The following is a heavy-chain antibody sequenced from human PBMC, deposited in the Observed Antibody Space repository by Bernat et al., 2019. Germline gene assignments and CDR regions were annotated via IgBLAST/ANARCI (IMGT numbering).Heavy chain of an antibody. CDR3: ARGHYEILAGSYWWFDP. CDR2: INPSGGST. D-gene: IGHD3-9*01. V-gene: IGHV1-46*03. J-gene: IGHJ5*02. Sequence: QVQLVQSGAEVKKPGASVKVSCKASGYTFTSYYIHWVRQAPGQGLEWMGIINPSGGSTRYAQKFQGRVTMTRDTSTSTVYMELSSLRSEDTAVYYCARGHYEILAGSYWWFDPWGQGTLVTVSS. CDR1: GYTFTSYY.